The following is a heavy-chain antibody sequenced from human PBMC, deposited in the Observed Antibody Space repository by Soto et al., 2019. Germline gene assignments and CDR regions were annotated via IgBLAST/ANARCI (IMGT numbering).Heavy chain of an antibody. Sequence: EVQLVESGGGLVQPGGSLRLSCAASGFTVSSNYMSWVRQAPGKGLEWVSVIYSGGSTYYADSVKGRFTISRDNSKNTLYLQMNSLRAEDTAVYYCKREGLGSAPFDYWGQGTLVTVSS. CDR3: KREGLGSAPFDY. CDR1: GFTVSSNY. V-gene: IGHV3-66*01. D-gene: IGHD1-26*01. J-gene: IGHJ4*02. CDR2: IYSGGST.